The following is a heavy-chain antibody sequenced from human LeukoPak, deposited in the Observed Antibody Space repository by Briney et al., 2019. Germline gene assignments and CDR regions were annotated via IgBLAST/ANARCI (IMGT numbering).Heavy chain of an antibody. CDR3: ATRSYNWNDVVFDY. J-gene: IGHJ4*02. D-gene: IGHD1-1*01. CDR1: GGSISSSSYY. V-gene: IGHV4-39*01. Sequence: SETLSLTCTVSGGSISSSSYYWGWIRQPPGKGLEWIGSIYYSGSTYYNPSLKSRVTISVDTSKNQFSLKLSSVTAADTAVYYCATRSYNWNDVVFDYWGRGTLVTVSS. CDR2: IYYSGST.